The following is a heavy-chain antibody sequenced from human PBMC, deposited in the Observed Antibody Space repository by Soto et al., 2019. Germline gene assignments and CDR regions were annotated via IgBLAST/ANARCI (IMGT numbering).Heavy chain of an antibody. CDR3: AKEPVVGPGIAFEI. J-gene: IGHJ3*02. CDR2: ISGSGSST. Sequence: EGQLLESGGGLVQPGGSLRLSCAASGFTFSSYAMSWVRQAPGKGLEWVSAISGSGSSTYYAASVKGRFTIATDNAKSTLYLQMNLLRADDTSVYYCAKEPVVGPGIAFEIWGQWTIVTLSS. D-gene: IGHD3-22*01. CDR1: GFTFSSYA. V-gene: IGHV3-23*01.